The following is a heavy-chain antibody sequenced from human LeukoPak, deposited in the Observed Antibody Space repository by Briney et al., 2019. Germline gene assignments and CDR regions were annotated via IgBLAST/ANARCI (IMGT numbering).Heavy chain of an antibody. CDR2: INSDGSST. V-gene: IGHV3-74*01. D-gene: IGHD3-10*01. Sequence: GSLRLSCAASGFTFSSYWMHWVRQAPGKGLVWVSRINSDGSSTRYADSVKGRFTMSRDNAKNTLYLQMNSLRAEDKAVYYCAIIRGVITDLDYWGQGTLVTVSS. CDR3: AIIRGVITDLDY. CDR1: GFTFSSYW. J-gene: IGHJ4*02.